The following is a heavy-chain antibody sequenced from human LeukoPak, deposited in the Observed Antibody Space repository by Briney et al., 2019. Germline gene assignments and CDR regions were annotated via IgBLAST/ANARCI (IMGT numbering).Heavy chain of an antibody. CDR2: ISGGSTTI. Sequence: GGSLRLSCAASGFTFSSYSMNWVRQAPGKGLEWVSYISGGSTTIYYADSVKGRFTISRDNAKNSLYLQVNSLRDEDTAVYYCAREPLDYWGQGTLVTVSS. J-gene: IGHJ4*02. CDR3: AREPLDY. V-gene: IGHV3-48*02. CDR1: GFTFSSYS.